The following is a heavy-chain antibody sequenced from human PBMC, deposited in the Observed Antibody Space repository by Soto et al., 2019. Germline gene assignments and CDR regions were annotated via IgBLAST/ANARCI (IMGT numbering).Heavy chain of an antibody. Sequence: SETLSLTCTVSGGSISSSTYYWGWIRQPPGKGLEWIGSIYYSGSTYYNPSLKSRVTISVDTSKNQFSLKLSSVTAADTAVYYCARVRPGDYYLDVSGKATTVTVSS. D-gene: IGHD1-26*01. CDR3: ARVRPGDYYLDV. J-gene: IGHJ6*03. V-gene: IGHV4-39*07. CDR1: GGSISSSTYY. CDR2: IYYSGST.